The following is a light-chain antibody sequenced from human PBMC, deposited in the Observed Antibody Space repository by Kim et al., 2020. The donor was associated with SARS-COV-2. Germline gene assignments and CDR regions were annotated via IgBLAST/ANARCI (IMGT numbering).Light chain of an antibody. V-gene: IGKV4-1*01. CDR2: WAS. CDR3: QQYYSTPQA. Sequence: DIVMTQSPDSLAVSPGERATINCRSSQSLLYNSNQKNYLAWYQQKPGQPPKLLIYWASTRESGVPDRFSGSGSGTVFTLSISSLQAEDVAVYYCQQYYSTPQAFGGGTKVDIK. CDR1: QSLLYNSNQKNY. J-gene: IGKJ4*01.